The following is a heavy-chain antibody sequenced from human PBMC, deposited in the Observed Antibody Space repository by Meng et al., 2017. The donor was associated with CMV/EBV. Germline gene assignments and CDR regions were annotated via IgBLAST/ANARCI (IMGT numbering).Heavy chain of an antibody. CDR1: GFTFSSYE. Sequence: GESLKISCAASGFTFSSYEMNWVRQAPGKGLEWVSYISSSGSTIYYADSVKGRFTISRDNAKNSLYLQMNSLRAEDTAVYYCARDDATSYYYYYGMDVWGQGTTVTV. CDR3: ARDDATSYYYYYGMDV. CDR2: ISSSGSTI. J-gene: IGHJ6*02. D-gene: IGHD2-2*01. V-gene: IGHV3-48*03.